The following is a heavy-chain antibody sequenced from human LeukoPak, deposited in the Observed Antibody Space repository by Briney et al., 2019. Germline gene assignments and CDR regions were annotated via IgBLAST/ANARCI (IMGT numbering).Heavy chain of an antibody. D-gene: IGHD3-16*02. CDR2: IIPIFGTA. CDR1: GGTFSSYA. CDR3: ARAYYDYVWGSYRHNWFDP. V-gene: IGHV1-69*13. Sequence: GASVKVSCKASGGTFSSYAISWVRQAPGQGLEWMGGIIPIFGTANYAQKFQGRVTITADEPTSTAYMELSSLRSEDTAVYYCARAYYDYVWGSYRHNWFDPWGQGTLVTVSS. J-gene: IGHJ5*02.